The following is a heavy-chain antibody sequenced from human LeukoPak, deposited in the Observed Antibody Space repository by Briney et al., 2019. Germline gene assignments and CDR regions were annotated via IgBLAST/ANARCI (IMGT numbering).Heavy chain of an antibody. CDR3: ATRRIAVAGPYYYGMDV. V-gene: IGHV3-66*01. D-gene: IGHD6-19*01. CDR2: IYSGGGT. J-gene: IGHJ6*02. CDR1: GFTVSNNY. Sequence: GGSLRLSCVVSGFTVSNNYMSWVRQAPGKGLEWVSVIYSGGGTHYADSVKGRFTISRDNAKNSLYLQMNSLRAEDTAVYYCATRRIAVAGPYYYGMDVWGQGTTVTVSS.